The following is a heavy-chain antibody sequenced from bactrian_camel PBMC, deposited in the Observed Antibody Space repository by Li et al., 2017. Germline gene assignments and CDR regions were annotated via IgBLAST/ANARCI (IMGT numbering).Heavy chain of an antibody. V-gene: IGHV3S53*01. J-gene: IGHJ4*01. CDR1: GYTYSRVC. Sequence: HVQLVESGGGPVQAGGSLRLSCAASGYTYSRVCMGWFRQAPGMEREKVATIDGDCHTNYADSVKGRFTISRDNAKNSVYLQMNSLKPADTAMYYCAARGGHDCPYYLQSANFVNWGQGTQVTVS. CDR2: IDGDCHT. CDR3: AARGGHDCPYYLQSANFVN. D-gene: IGHD3*01.